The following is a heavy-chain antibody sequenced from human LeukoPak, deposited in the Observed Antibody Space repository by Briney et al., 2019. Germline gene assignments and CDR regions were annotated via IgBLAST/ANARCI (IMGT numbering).Heavy chain of an antibody. CDR1: GYRFTSYC. Sequence: GESLKISCKGSGYRFTSYCSDWVRQMPGKGLEWMGRIDPSDSYTNYSPSIQGHVTISADNSISTAYLQWSGLKASDTTMYYCARRATSVRGIPLFDYWGQGTLVSVSS. J-gene: IGHJ4*02. CDR3: ARRATSVRGIPLFDY. V-gene: IGHV5-10-1*01. D-gene: IGHD3-10*01. CDR2: IDPSDSYT.